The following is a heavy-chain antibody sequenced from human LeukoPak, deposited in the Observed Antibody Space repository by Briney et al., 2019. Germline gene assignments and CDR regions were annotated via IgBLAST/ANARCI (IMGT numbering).Heavy chain of an antibody. Sequence: SETLSPTCAVYGGSFSGYYWSWIRQPPGKGLEWIGEINHSGSTNYNPSLKSRVTISVDTSKNQFSLKLSSVTAADTAVYYCAREGGDYSSSAGYYFDYWGQGTLVTVSS. CDR3: AREGGDYSSSAGYYFDY. D-gene: IGHD6-13*01. CDR2: INHSGST. J-gene: IGHJ4*02. V-gene: IGHV4-34*01. CDR1: GGSFSGYY.